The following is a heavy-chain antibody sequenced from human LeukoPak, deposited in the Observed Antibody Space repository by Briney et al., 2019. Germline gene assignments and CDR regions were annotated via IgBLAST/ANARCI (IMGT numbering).Heavy chain of an antibody. CDR2: INPKSGDT. CDR1: GYSFSDFY. J-gene: IGHJ3*01. Sequence: ASVKVSCKASGYSFSDFYIHWVRQAPGQGLEWMGWINPKSGDTTYAERFRGRITMTRDTSFNTVYLELTSLYSDDTAVFYCERDYSDGYNRRDAFDVWGQGTTLIVSS. CDR3: ERDYSDGYNRRDAFDV. D-gene: IGHD5-18*01. V-gene: IGHV1-2*02.